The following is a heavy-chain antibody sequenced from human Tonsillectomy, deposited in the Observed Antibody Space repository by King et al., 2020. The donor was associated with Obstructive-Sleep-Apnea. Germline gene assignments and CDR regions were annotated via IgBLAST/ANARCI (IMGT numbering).Heavy chain of an antibody. CDR2: ISYDGGYK. D-gene: IGHD4-11*01. J-gene: IGHJ6*02. CDR3: ARENYNDYPLVYGMDV. CDR1: GFTFNTYT. Sequence: VQLVESGGGVVQPGGSLKLSCAASGFTFNTYTMYWIRQAPGKGLEWVSLISYDGGYKFYADSVKGRFTISRDNSQNNLSLQMNSLRAEDTALYYCARENYNDYPLVYGMDVWGQGTTVTVS. V-gene: IGHV3-30*04.